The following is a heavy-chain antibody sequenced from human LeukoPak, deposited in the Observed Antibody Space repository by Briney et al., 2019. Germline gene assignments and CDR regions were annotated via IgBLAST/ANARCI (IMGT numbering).Heavy chain of an antibody. CDR1: GFTFDDYA. CDR2: ISGDGGST. CDR3: AKSGDSSGLDAFDI. V-gene: IGHV3-43*02. Sequence: QPGGSLRLSCAASGFTFDDYAMHWVRQAPGKGLEWVSLISGDGGSTYYADSVKGRFTISRDNSKNSLSLQMNSLRTEDTALYYCAKSGDSSGLDAFDIWGQGTMVTVSS. D-gene: IGHD3-22*01. J-gene: IGHJ3*02.